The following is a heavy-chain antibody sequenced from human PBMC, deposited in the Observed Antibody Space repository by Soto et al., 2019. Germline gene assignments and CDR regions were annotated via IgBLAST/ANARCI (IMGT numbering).Heavy chain of an antibody. J-gene: IGHJ4*02. CDR1: GFTFSSYG. CDR2: ISYDGSNK. CDR3: AKIDLSGYDLLGYFDY. D-gene: IGHD5-12*01. Sequence: GGSLRLSCAASGFTFSSYGMHWVRQAPGKGLEWVAVISYDGSNKYYADSVKGRFTISRDNSKNTLYLQMNSLRAEDTAVYYCAKIDLSGYDLLGYFDYWGQGTLVTVSS. V-gene: IGHV3-30*18.